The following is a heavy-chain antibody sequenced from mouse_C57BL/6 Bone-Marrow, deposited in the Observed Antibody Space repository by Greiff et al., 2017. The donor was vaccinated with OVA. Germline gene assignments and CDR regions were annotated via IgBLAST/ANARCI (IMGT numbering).Heavy chain of an antibody. V-gene: IGHV8-8*01. CDR3: ARITFTTVVAKGYYFDY. CDR2: IWWDDDK. CDR1: GFSLSTFGMG. D-gene: IGHD1-1*01. J-gene: IGHJ2*01. Sequence: VKLQESGPGILQPSQTLSLTCSFSGFSLSTFGMGVGWIRPPSGQGLEWLAHIWWDDDKYYNPALKSRLTISKDTSKNQVFLKIANVDTADTTTYYCARITFTTVVAKGYYFDYWGQGTTLTVSS.